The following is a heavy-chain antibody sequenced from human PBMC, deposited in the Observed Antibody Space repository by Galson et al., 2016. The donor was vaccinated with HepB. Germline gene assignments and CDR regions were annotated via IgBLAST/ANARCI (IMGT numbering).Heavy chain of an antibody. J-gene: IGHJ6*03. CDR2: IYISGST. V-gene: IGHV4-61*02. Sequence: TLSLTCTVSGGSISSGTYYWSWIRQPAGKGLEWIGRIYISGSTNYNPSLKSRVTISVDTSKSQFSLKLSSVTAADTAVYYCARDQEEFYYYYMDVWGKGTTVTVSS. CDR3: ARDQEEFYYYYMDV. CDR1: GGSISSGTYY.